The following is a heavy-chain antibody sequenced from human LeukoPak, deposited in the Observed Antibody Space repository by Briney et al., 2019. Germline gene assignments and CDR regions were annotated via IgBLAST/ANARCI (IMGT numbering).Heavy chain of an antibody. CDR1: GYTFTSYD. V-gene: IGHV1-8*01. D-gene: IGHD3-3*01. CDR3: ARASITIFGVVMTYNWFDP. CDR2: MNPNSGNT. J-gene: IGHJ5*02. Sequence: ASVKVSCKASGYTFTSYDINWVRQATGQGLEWMGWMNPNSGNTGYAQKFRGRVTMTRNTSISTAYMELSSLRSEDTAVYYCARASITIFGVVMTYNWFDPWGQGTLVTVSS.